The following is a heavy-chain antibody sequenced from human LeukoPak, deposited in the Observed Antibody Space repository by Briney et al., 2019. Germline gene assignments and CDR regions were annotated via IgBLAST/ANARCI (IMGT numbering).Heavy chain of an antibody. Sequence: PGGSLRLSCAASGFTFSSYSMNWVRQAPGKGLEWVSSISSSSSYIYYADSVKGRLTISRDNAKNSLYLQMNSLRAEDTAVYYCARVGYSSSSAFDYWGQGTLVTVSS. J-gene: IGHJ4*02. CDR3: ARVGYSSSSAFDY. V-gene: IGHV3-21*01. D-gene: IGHD6-6*01. CDR2: ISSSSSYI. CDR1: GFTFSSYS.